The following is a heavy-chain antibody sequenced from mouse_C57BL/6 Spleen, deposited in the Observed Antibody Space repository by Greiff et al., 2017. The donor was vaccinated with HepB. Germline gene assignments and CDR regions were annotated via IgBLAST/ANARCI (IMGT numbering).Heavy chain of an antibody. V-gene: IGHV1-59*01. Sequence: VQLQQPGAELVRPGTSVKLSCKASGYTFTSYWMHWVKQRPGQGLEWIGVIDPSDSYTNYNQKFKGKATLTVDTSSSTAYMQLSSLTSEDSAVYYCAKGLTGTNWYFDVWGTGTTVTVSS. CDR2: IDPSDSYT. J-gene: IGHJ1*03. CDR1: GYTFTSYW. CDR3: AKGLTGTNWYFDV. D-gene: IGHD4-1*01.